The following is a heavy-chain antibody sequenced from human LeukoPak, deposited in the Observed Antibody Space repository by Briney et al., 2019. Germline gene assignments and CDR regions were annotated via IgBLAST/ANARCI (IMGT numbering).Heavy chain of an antibody. D-gene: IGHD2-15*01. CDR1: GGSISSYY. J-gene: IGHJ4*02. Sequence: SETLSLTCTVSGGSISSYYWSWIRQPPGKGLEWIGYIYYSGSTNYNPSLKSRVTISVDTSKNQFSLKLSSVTAGDTAAYYCARDRGYCSGGSCYPFDYWGQGTLVTVSS. CDR2: IYYSGST. CDR3: ARDRGYCSGGSCYPFDY. V-gene: IGHV4-59*01.